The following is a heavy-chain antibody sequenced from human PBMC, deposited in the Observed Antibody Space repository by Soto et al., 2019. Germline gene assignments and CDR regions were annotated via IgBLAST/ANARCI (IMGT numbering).Heavy chain of an antibody. D-gene: IGHD3-22*01. Sequence: GGSLRLSWAASGFTFSSYSMNWVRQAPGKGLEWVSYISSSSSTIYYADSVKGRFTISRDNAKNSLYLQMNSLRDEDTAVYYCAREVYDIRSQWDSSGYYPGAFDIWGPGTMVTVSS. CDR1: GFTFSSYS. CDR3: AREVYDIRSQWDSSGYYPGAFDI. V-gene: IGHV3-48*02. CDR2: ISSSSSTI. J-gene: IGHJ3*02.